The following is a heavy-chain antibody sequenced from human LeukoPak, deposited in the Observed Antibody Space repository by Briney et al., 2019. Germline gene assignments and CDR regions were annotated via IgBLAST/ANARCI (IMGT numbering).Heavy chain of an antibody. Sequence: SETLSLTCAVYGGSFSPYYWSWIRQSPGKGLEWIAEIDHRGDTNYNPSVKSRVTISIDTSKNQFSLDMRSLSAADTAVYYCARGATISETGYFDFWGQGTLVTVSS. V-gene: IGHV4-34*01. CDR3: ARGATISETGYFDF. CDR1: GGSFSPYY. CDR2: IDHRGDT. J-gene: IGHJ4*03. D-gene: IGHD5-24*01.